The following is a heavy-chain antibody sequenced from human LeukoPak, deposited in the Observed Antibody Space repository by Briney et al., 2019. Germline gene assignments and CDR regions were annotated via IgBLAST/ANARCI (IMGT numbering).Heavy chain of an antibody. CDR2: ISYDGSNK. J-gene: IGHJ3*02. Sequence: SGGSLRLSCAASGFTFSSYAMHWVRQAPGKGLEWVAVISYDGSNKYYADSVKGRFTISRDNSKNTLYLQMNSLRAEDTAVYYCARDHGDAFDIWGQGTMVTVSS. V-gene: IGHV3-30-3*01. CDR1: GFTFSSYA. CDR3: ARDHGDAFDI.